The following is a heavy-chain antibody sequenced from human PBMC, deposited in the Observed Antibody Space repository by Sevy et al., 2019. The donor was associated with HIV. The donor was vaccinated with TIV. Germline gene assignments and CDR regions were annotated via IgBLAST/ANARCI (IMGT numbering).Heavy chain of an antibody. V-gene: IGHV3-30-3*01. CDR2: ISFDATNK. CDR3: ALERLSSDVAEYFQN. D-gene: IGHD1-1*01. J-gene: IGHJ1*01. Sequence: GGSLRLSCAASGFTFNRYSMHWVRQAPGKELEWVATISFDATNKHYPDSVKGRFTISRDNFQNSLFLQMDSLRPEDTAVYYCALERLSSDVAEYFQNWGQRTLVTVSS. CDR1: GFTFNRYS.